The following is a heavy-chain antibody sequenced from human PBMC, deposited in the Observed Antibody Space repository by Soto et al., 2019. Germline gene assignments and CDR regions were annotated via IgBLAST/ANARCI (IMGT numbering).Heavy chain of an antibody. D-gene: IGHD5-12*01. J-gene: IGHJ4*02. CDR2: ISGHNGFT. CDR3: ARDQGGYGIFDD. CDR1: GYTFTSSG. Sequence: QVQLVQSGPEVKKLEASLKVTCKTSGYTFTSSGISWVRQAPGQGPEWMGWISGHNGFTNFARNFQDRFTLTIDSSTTTVYMEVRSLSFADTAIYYCARDQGGYGIFDDWGQGTLVTVSS. V-gene: IGHV1-18*04.